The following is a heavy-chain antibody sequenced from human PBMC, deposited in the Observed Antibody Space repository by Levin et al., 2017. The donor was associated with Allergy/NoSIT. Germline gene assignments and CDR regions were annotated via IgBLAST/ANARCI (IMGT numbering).Heavy chain of an antibody. V-gene: IGHV3-23*01. J-gene: IGHJ4*02. CDR2: ISGSGGYT. CDR3: AKDDSGYDSWGGPFDY. Sequence: GGSLRLSCAASGFTFSSYAMSWVRQAPGKGLEWVSAISGSGGYTYYADSVTGRFTISRDNSKNTLYLQMNSLRAEDTAVYYCAKDDSGYDSWGGPFDYWGQGTLVTVSS. D-gene: IGHD5-12*01. CDR1: GFTFSSYA.